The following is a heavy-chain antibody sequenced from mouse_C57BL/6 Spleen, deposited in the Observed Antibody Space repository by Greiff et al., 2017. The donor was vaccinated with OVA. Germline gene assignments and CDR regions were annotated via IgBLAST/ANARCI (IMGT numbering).Heavy chain of an antibody. J-gene: IGHJ2*01. V-gene: IGHV1-50*01. CDR1: GYTFTSYW. CDR3: ARSGYGKGY. CDR2: IDPSDSYT. D-gene: IGHD3-1*01. Sequence: QVQLQQPGAELVKPGASVKLSCKASGYTFTSYWMQWVKQRPGQGLEWIGEIDPSDSYTNYNQKFKGKATLTVDTSSSTAYMQLSSLTSEDSAVYYCARSGYGKGYWGKGTTLTVSS.